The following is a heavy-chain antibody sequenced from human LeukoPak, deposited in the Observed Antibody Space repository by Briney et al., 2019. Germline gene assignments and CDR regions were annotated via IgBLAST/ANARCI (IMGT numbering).Heavy chain of an antibody. J-gene: IGHJ4*02. Sequence: GGSLRLSCATSGFNFDRYTIHWVRQAPGKGLEWVSLAGWAGGTTFYSDSVRGRFTISRDSGRKSVYLQMNSPTTDDTAFYFCAKELDTMFFDYWGQGALVTVSS. CDR2: AGWAGGTT. V-gene: IGHV3-43*01. D-gene: IGHD3-10*02. CDR1: GFNFDRYT. CDR3: AKELDTMFFDY.